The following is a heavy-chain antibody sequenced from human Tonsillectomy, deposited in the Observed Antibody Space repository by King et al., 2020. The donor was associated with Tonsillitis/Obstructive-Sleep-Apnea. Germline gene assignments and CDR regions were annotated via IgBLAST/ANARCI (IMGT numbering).Heavy chain of an antibody. D-gene: IGHD4-17*01. V-gene: IGHV4-34*01. CDR3: ASRPTTVTTNYYYYMDV. CDR2: INHSGST. Sequence: VQLQQWGAGLLKPSETLSLTCAVSGGSFSGYYWSWIRHPPGKGLEWIGEINHSGSTNYNPSLKSRVTISVDTSKNQFSLKLSSVTAADTAVYYCASRPTTVTTNYYYYMDVWGKGTTVTVSS. J-gene: IGHJ6*03. CDR1: GGSFSGYY.